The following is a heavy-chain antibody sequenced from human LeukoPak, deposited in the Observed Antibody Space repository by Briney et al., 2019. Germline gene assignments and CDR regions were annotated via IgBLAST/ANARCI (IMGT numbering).Heavy chain of an antibody. CDR2: MNPNSGNT. V-gene: IGHV1-8*01. CDR1: GYTFTSYD. D-gene: IGHD5-18*01. Sequence: ASVKVSCKASGYTFTSYDINWVRQATGQGLEWMGWMNPNSGNTGYAQKFQGRVTMTRNTSISTAYMELSSLRSEDTAVYYCARVGRYSYGYYYYCYGMDVWGQGTTVTVSS. J-gene: IGHJ6*02. CDR3: ARVGRYSYGYYYYCYGMDV.